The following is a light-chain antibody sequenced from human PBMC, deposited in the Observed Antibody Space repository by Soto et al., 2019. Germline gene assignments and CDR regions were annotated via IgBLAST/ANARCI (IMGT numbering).Light chain of an antibody. CDR1: QSVSSSY. J-gene: IGKJ1*01. CDR2: GAS. V-gene: IGKV3-20*01. Sequence: EIVLTQSPATLSLSPGERATLSCRASQSVSSSYLAWYQQKPGQAPRLLIYGASSRATGIPDRFSGSGSGTDFTLTIRRVEPEDVAVYYCQQDGSSQSFGQGTKLEIK. CDR3: QQDGSSQS.